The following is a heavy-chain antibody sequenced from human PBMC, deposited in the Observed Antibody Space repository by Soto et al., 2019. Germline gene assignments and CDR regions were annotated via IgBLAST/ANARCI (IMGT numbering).Heavy chain of an antibody. J-gene: IGHJ4*02. CDR2: ISASGDNT. CDR3: VKLRLELLYLDS. D-gene: IGHD1-7*01. V-gene: IGHV3-23*01. Sequence: GGSLRLSCAASGFTFNRYGMSWVRQAPGKGLEWVSAISASGDNTYYADSVKGRFTISRDSSNNTLCLQMNSLRADDTALYYCVKLRLELLYLDSWGLGALVTVSS. CDR1: GFTFNRYG.